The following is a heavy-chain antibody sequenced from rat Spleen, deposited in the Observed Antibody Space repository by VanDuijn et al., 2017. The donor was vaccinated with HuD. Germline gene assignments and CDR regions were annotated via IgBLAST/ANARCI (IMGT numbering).Heavy chain of an antibody. Sequence: QVQLMESGPGLVQPSETLSLTCTVSGFSPTSYNVHWVRQSPGKGLEWVGVIWAGGSTAYNSLLKSRLSISRDTSKSQVFLEMNSLQTEDTATYYCARGNMDSTDYYHYFDYWGQGVMVTVSS. CDR2: IWAGGST. CDR1: GFSPTSYN. J-gene: IGHJ2*01. D-gene: IGHD1-6*01. CDR3: ARGNMDSTDYYHYFDY. V-gene: IGHV2-45*01.